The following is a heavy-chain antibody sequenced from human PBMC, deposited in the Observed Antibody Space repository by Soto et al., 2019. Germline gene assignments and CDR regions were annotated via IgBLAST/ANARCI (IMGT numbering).Heavy chain of an antibody. V-gene: IGHV1-69*01. J-gene: IGHJ6*02. CDR2: IIPIFGTA. CDR1: GGTFSSYD. CDR3: ASGSRTAYYYDSSGYYPDYYYYGMDV. D-gene: IGHD3-22*01. Sequence: QVQLVQSGAEVKKPGSSVKVSCKASGGTFSSYDISWVRQAPGQGLEWMGGIIPIFGTANYAQKFQGRVTINADESTRTAYMELSSLRSEDTAVYYCASGSRTAYYYDSSGYYPDYYYYGMDVWGQGTTVTVSS.